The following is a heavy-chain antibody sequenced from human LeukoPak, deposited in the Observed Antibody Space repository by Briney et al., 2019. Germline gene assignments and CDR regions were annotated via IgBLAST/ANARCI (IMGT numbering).Heavy chain of an antibody. CDR1: GYTFTSYG. D-gene: IGHD1-26*01. CDR3: ARFSGCYCLAAPETEFDY. J-gene: IGHJ4*02. CDR2: ISAYNGKT. V-gene: IGHV1-18*01. Sequence: ASVEVSCKASGYTFTSYGISGVRPAPGQGREGMGQISAYNGKTNYAQKLQGRVTMTTDTSTSTDYMELRSLRSDDTAVYYCARFSGCYCLAAPETEFDYWGQGTLVTVSS.